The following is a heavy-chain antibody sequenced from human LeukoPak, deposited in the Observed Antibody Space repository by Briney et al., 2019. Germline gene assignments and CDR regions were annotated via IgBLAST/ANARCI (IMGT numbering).Heavy chain of an antibody. CDR2: IYPADSDT. V-gene: IGHV5-51*01. D-gene: IGHD3-10*01. Sequence: GESLKISCKDSGNIFTTYWIGWVRQMPGKGLEWMGIIYPADSDTRYSPSFQGQVTISADKSISTPYLQWSSLKASDTAMYYCARYHGSGSYYNYFDYWGQGTLVIVSS. J-gene: IGHJ4*02. CDR3: ARYHGSGSYYNYFDY. CDR1: GNIFTTYW.